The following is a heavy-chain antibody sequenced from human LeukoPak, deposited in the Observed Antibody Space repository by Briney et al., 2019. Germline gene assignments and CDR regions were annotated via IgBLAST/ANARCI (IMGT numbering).Heavy chain of an antibody. V-gene: IGHV1-2*02. Sequence: ASVKVSCKASGYTFTGYYMHWVRQAPGQGLEWMGWINPNSGGTNYAQKFQGRVTMTRDTSISTAYMELSRLRSDDTAVYYCARGSTHSSSWYWDAFDIWGQGTMVTVSS. CDR1: GYTFTGYY. D-gene: IGHD6-13*01. CDR3: ARGSTHSSSWYWDAFDI. J-gene: IGHJ3*02. CDR2: INPNSGGT.